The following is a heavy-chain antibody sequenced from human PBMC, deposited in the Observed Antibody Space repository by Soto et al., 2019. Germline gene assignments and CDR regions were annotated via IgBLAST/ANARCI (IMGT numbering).Heavy chain of an antibody. V-gene: IGHV3-15*01. CDR2: IKSKTDGGTT. CDR1: GFTFSNAW. CDR3: TTFEARGVR. Sequence: EVQLVESGGGLVKPGGSLRLSCAASGFTFSNAWMSWVRQAPGKGLEWVGGIKSKTDGGTTDYAAPVKGRFTISRDDSKNTLYLQMNSLKTEDTAVYYCTTFEARGVRWGQGTLVTVSS. D-gene: IGHD3-10*01. J-gene: IGHJ4*02.